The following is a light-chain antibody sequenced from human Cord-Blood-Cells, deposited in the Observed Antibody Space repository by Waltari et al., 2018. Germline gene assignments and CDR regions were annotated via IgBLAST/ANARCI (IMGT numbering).Light chain of an antibody. CDR2: SNN. Sequence: QSVLTQPPSASGTPGQGVTISCSGSSSTIGSNTVHWYQQPPGTAPKLLIYSNNQRPSGVPDRFSGSKSGTSASLAISGLQSEDEADYYCAAWDDSLNGVVFGGGTKLTVL. J-gene: IGLJ2*01. V-gene: IGLV1-44*01. CDR1: SSTIGSNT. CDR3: AAWDDSLNGVV.